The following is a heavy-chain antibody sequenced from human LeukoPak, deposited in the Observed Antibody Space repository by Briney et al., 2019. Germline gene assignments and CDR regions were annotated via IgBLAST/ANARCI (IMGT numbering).Heavy chain of an antibody. D-gene: IGHD1-7*01. CDR3: ARKQTGTMYDV. V-gene: IGHV4-39*07. J-gene: IGHJ4*02. CDR1: GGSLSSSSYY. CDR2: FSSGGSA. Sequence: SETLSLTCIVPGGSLSSSSYYWAWIRQSPWKGLERIGTFSSGGSAYYNPSLTRRVSISKDTSDNQFSLRLYSVTAADTAVYYCARKQTGTMYDVWGQGTQVTVSS.